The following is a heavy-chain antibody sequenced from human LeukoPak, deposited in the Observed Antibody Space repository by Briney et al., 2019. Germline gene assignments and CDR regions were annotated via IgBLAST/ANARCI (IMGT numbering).Heavy chain of an antibody. CDR3: ARENWGDWLFDY. D-gene: IGHD3-9*01. J-gene: IGHJ4*02. CDR1: GGTFSSYA. V-gene: IGHV1-69*04. Sequence: GASVKVSCRASGGTFSSYAISWVRQAPGQGLEWMGRIIPILGIANYAQKFQGRVTITADKSTSTAYMELSSLRSEDTAVYYCARENWGDWLFDYWGQGTLVTVSS. CDR2: IIPILGIA.